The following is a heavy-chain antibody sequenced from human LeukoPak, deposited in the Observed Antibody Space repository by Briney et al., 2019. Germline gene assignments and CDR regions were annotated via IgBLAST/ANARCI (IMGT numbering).Heavy chain of an antibody. Sequence: SETLSLTCTVSGGSISSYYWSWIRQPPGKGLEWIGYIYYSGSTNYNPSLKSRVTISVDTSKNQFSLKLSSVTAADTAVYYCARSPYYDSPADYWGQGTLVTVSS. J-gene: IGHJ4*02. CDR3: ARSPYYDSPADY. D-gene: IGHD3-3*01. CDR1: GGSISSYY. V-gene: IGHV4-59*01. CDR2: IYYSGST.